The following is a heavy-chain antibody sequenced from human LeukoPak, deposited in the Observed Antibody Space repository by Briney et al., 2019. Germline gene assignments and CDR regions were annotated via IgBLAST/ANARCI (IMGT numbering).Heavy chain of an antibody. CDR2: INHSGTT. D-gene: IGHD3-22*01. CDR3: ARAADSSGYYPFDY. CDR1: GGSFSEYY. V-gene: IGHV4-34*01. Sequence: PSETLSLTCGVFGGSFSEYYWTWIRQSPGEGLEWIGEINHSGTTNYNPSLESRVTISVDTSKNQFSLNLSSVTAADTAVYYCARAADSSGYYPFDYWGQGTLVTVSS. J-gene: IGHJ4*02.